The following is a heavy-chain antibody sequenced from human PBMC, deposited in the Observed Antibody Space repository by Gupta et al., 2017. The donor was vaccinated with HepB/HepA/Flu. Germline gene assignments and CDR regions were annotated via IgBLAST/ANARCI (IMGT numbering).Heavy chain of an antibody. CDR1: GCSFSSYA. CDR2: IIPICGTA. D-gene: IGHD2-2*01. V-gene: IGHV1-69*06. J-gene: IGHJ6*02. CDR3: ARVALPPLPSTCHSYAMEV. Sequence: QVPLVQSRSEMQTPGSAVKVGCMADGCSFSSYAIRRVRQASGQELEWMGGIIPICGTASDAHKFKARVTIRAAKSKSTSYMELRLLRSEDTAVYYCARVALPPLPSTCHSYAMEVWGQGTTVTVSS.